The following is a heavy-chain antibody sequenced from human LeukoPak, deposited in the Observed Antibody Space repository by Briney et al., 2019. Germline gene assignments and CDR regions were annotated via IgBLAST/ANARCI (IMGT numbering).Heavy chain of an antibody. D-gene: IGHD6-19*01. V-gene: IGHV1-69*04. CDR3: ARDDSSGRRDYYFDY. CDR2: IIPILGIA. Sequence: GSSVKVSCKASGGTFSSYAISWVRQAPGQGLDWMGRIIPILGIANYAQKFQGRVTITADKSTSTAYMELSSLRSEDTAVYYCARDDSSGRRDYYFDYWGQGTLVTVSS. CDR1: GGTFSSYA. J-gene: IGHJ4*02.